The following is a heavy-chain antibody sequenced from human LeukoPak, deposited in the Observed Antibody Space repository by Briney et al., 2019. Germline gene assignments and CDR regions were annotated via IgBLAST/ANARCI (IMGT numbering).Heavy chain of an antibody. V-gene: IGHV3-23*01. J-gene: IGHJ4*02. CDR3: AGRLTGYSSGYIH. Sequence: GGSLRLSCVASGITFNNYAVSWVRQAPEKGLDWVSVISGSAHKIRYADSVKGRFTISRDNSENIVYLQMNNLRVEDTAVYCCAGRLTGYSSGYIHWGQGTLVTVSS. D-gene: IGHD5-18*01. CDR2: ISGSAHKI. CDR1: GITFNNYA.